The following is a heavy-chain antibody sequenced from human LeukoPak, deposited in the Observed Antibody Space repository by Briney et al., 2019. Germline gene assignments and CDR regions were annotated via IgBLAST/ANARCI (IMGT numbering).Heavy chain of an antibody. CDR3: ATAQRCSGGTCYAWTDAFHV. CDR2: VHLNGGGT. D-gene: IGHD2-15*01. CDR1: GYIFTYYP. V-gene: IGHV1-2*02. Sequence: GASVKVSCKASGYIFTYYPMHWVRQAPGQGLEWLGWVHLNGGGTYRAQKFEGRVTMTKGSSISTASMELSGLTSDDTAVYYCATAQRCSGGTCYAWTDAFHVWGQGTMVIVSS. J-gene: IGHJ3*01.